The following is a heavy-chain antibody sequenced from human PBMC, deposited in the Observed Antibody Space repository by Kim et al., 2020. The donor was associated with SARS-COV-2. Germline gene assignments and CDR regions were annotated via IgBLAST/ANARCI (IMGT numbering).Heavy chain of an antibody. V-gene: IGHV1-69*02. CDR2: VVPFLDIT. D-gene: IGHD6-13*01. J-gene: IGHJ5*01. CDR1: GDTFDSYT. Sequence: SVKVSCKASGDTFDSYTFDWVRQAPGQGLEWMGRVVPFLDITNYAQKFHGRLTITADKSTVTIYMELRRLTFDDTAIYYCARDPGGVAAGTLDTWGHGTVLSVSS. CDR3: ARDPGGVAAGTLDT.